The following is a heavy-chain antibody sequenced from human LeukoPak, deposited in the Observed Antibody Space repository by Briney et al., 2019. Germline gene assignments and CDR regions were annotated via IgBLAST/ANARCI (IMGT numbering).Heavy chain of an antibody. CDR1: GYCFSTYW. Sequence: GESLKISCKGSGYCFSTYWIGWVRQMPGKGLEWMGIIFPGDSDTRYSPSFQGQVTISADKSISTAYLQWSSLKASDTATYYCARRSYSASYYDYWGQGTLVTVSS. CDR3: ARRSYSASYYDY. J-gene: IGHJ4*02. V-gene: IGHV5-51*01. CDR2: IFPGDSDT. D-gene: IGHD1-26*01.